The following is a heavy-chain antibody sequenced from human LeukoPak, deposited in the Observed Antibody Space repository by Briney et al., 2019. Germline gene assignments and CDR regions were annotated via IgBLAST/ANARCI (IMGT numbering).Heavy chain of an antibody. CDR1: GFTFSRYG. CDR2: ISYDGLNK. Sequence: PGRSLRLSCAASGFTFSRYGMHWVRQAPGKGLEWVAVISYDGLNKDYGDSVKGRFTISRDNAKNSLYLQMNSLRAEDTAVYYCARLWGLFGAWEFDYWGQGTLVTVSS. J-gene: IGHJ4*02. V-gene: IGHV3-30*03. D-gene: IGHD3-10*02. CDR3: ARLWGLFGAWEFDY.